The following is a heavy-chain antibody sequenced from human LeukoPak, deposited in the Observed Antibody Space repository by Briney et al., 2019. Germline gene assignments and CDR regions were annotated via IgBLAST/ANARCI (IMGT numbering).Heavy chain of an antibody. CDR1: GFTVSSNY. V-gene: IGHV3-53*01. CDR3: ARGSLYDSQVFNS. Sequence: GGSLRLSCAASGFTVSSNYMSWVRQAPGKGLDWVSVIYTRGRTDYADSVKGRFTISRGTSNNALYLQMNSLRVEDTAVYYCARGSLYDSQVFNSWGQGTLVTVSS. D-gene: IGHD5/OR15-5a*01. J-gene: IGHJ4*02. CDR2: IYTRGRT.